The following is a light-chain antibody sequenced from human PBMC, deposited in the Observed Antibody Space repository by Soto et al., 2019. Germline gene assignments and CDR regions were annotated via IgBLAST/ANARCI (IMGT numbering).Light chain of an antibody. J-gene: IGKJ1*01. V-gene: IGKV3-20*01. CDR3: HQRQSWPRT. CDR2: GAS. Sequence: EVVLTQSPCAVSLSPGERVTLSCRASQSVSSSYLAWYQQKPGQAPRLLISGASSRATGIPDRFSGSGSGTDFTLTISDVEPEDFAVYYCHQRQSWPRTFGQGTKVDIK. CDR1: QSVSSSY.